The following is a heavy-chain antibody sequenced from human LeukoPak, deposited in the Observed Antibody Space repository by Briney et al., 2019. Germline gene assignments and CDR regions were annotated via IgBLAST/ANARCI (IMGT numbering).Heavy chain of an antibody. CDR2: ISAYNGIT. Sequence: GASVKVSCKASGYTFTSYGISWVRQAPGQGLEWMGWISAYNGITNYAQKLQGRVTMTTDTSTSTAYMELRSLRSDDTAVYYCAREYCTGGVCFHYMDVWGKGTTVTVSS. CDR1: GYTFTSYG. D-gene: IGHD2-8*02. V-gene: IGHV1-18*01. J-gene: IGHJ6*03. CDR3: AREYCTGGVCFHYMDV.